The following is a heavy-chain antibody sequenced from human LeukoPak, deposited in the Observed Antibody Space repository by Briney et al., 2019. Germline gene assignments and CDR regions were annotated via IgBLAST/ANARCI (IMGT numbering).Heavy chain of an antibody. CDR2: ISAYNGNT. CDR1: GYTFTSYG. J-gene: IGHJ5*02. Sequence: WASVKVSCKASGYTFTSYGISRVRQAPGQGLEWMGWISAYNGNTNYAQKLQGRVTMTTDTSTSTAYMELRSLRSDDTAVYYCARSLGYCSSTSCLTNWFDPWGQGTLVTVSS. CDR3: ARSLGYCSSTSCLTNWFDP. D-gene: IGHD2-2*01. V-gene: IGHV1-18*01.